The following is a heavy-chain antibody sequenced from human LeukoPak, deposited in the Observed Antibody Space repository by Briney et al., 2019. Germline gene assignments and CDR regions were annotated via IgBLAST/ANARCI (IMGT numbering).Heavy chain of an antibody. CDR3: ARARTRGYSSSWSPFDY. Sequence: GGSLRLSCAASGFTFSSYSMNWVRQAPGKGLEWVSSISSSSSYIYYADSVKGRFTISRDNAKNSLYLQMNSLRGEDTAVYYCARARTRGYSSSWSPFDYWGQGTLVTVSS. CDR1: GFTFSSYS. D-gene: IGHD6-13*01. V-gene: IGHV3-21*01. CDR2: ISSSSSYI. J-gene: IGHJ4*02.